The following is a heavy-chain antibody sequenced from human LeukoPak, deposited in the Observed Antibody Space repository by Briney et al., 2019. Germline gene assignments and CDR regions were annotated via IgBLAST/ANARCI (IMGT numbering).Heavy chain of an antibody. D-gene: IGHD3-22*01. J-gene: IGHJ4*02. V-gene: IGHV3-74*01. CDR2: INSDGSST. Sequence: GGSLRLSCAASGFTFSSHWMHWVRQAPGKGLVWVSRINSDGSSTNYADAVKGRFTVSRDNAKNTLYLQVKSLRAEDTAVYYCARDKSSGYWFIDYWGQGTLVTVSS. CDR3: ARDKSSGYWFIDY. CDR1: GFTFSSHW.